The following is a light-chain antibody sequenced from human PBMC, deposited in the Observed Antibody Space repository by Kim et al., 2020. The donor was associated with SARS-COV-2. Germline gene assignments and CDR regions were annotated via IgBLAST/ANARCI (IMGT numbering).Light chain of an antibody. Sequence: EIVMTQSPATLSVSPGERATLSCRASQSVSSNLAWYQQKPGQAPRLLIYGASTRATGIPARFSGSGSGTEFTLTISSLQSEDFAVYYCQQYNNWPPWRTFGQGTKLEI. V-gene: IGKV3-15*01. CDR2: GAS. CDR1: QSVSSN. J-gene: IGKJ2*01. CDR3: QQYNNWPPWRT.